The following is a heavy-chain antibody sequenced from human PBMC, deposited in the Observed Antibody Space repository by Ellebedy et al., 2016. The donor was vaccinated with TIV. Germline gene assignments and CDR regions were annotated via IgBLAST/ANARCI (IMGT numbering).Heavy chain of an antibody. D-gene: IGHD6-13*01. CDR1: GYTFTSYY. V-gene: IGHV1-46*01. CDR3: ARQSIAAAGLSDWFDP. J-gene: IGHJ5*02. Sequence: AASVKVSCKASGYTFTSYYMHWVRQAPGQGLEWMGIIDPSGGSTSSAQKFQGRVTMTRDTSTSTVYMELSSLRSEDTAVYYCARQSIAAAGLSDWFDPWGQGTLVTVSS. CDR2: IDPSGGST.